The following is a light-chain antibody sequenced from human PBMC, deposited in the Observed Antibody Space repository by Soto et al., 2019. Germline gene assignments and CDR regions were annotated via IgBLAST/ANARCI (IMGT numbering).Light chain of an antibody. CDR1: TSDVGDYNY. J-gene: IGLJ1*01. CDR3: SSYTSSSTLV. Sequence: QSALTQPASVSGSPGQSITISCTGTTSDVGDYNYVSWYQHHPGQAPKLMIFEVSNRPSGVSSRFSASKSGNTASLTISGLQAEDEADYYCSSYTSSSTLVFGTGTKLTVL. V-gene: IGLV2-14*01. CDR2: EVS.